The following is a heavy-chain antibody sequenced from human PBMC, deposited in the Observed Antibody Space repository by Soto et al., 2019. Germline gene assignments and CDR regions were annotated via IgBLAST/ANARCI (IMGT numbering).Heavy chain of an antibody. D-gene: IGHD2-15*01. CDR2: VSIGGST. Sequence: GGSLRLSCAASGFTFSSYAMGWVRQGPGKGLEWVAVVSIGGSTHYADSVRGRFTISRDNSKNTPSLQMNSLTAEDTAVYFCAKSRGAGGHFDYWGQGALVTVYS. J-gene: IGHJ4*02. V-gene: IGHV3-23*01. CDR1: GFTFSSYA. CDR3: AKSRGAGGHFDY.